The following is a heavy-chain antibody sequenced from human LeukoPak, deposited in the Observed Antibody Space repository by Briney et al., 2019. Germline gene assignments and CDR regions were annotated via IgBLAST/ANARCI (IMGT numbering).Heavy chain of an antibody. CDR2: IYYSGST. CDR1: GGSISSGSYY. CDR3: AIGPIGSGYYRDAFDI. Sequence: SETLSLTCTVSGGSISSGSYYWSWIRQPPGKGLEWIGYIYYSGSTNYNPSLKSRVTISVDTSKNQFSLKLSSVTAADTAVYYCAIGPIGSGYYRDAFDIWGQGTMVTVSS. D-gene: IGHD3-22*01. V-gene: IGHV4-61*01. J-gene: IGHJ3*02.